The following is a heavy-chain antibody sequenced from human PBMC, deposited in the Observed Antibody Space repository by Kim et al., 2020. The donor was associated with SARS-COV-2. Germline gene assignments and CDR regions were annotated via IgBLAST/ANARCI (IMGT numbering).Heavy chain of an antibody. J-gene: IGHJ4*02. D-gene: IGHD1-26*01. V-gene: IGHV3-49*04. CDR2: IRRKVYGWTT. CDR3: TKFLVGATAFDY. CDR1: GFTFGDYG. Sequence: GGSLRLSCTASGFTFGDYGMSWVRQAPGKGLEWVGFIRRKVYGWTTEYAASVKGRFTISRDDSKSIAYLQMNSLKTEDTGVYYCTKFLVGATAFDYWGQGTLVTVYS.